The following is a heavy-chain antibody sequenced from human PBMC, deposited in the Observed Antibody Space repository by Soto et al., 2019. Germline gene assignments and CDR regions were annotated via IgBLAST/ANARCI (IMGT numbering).Heavy chain of an antibody. CDR3: AKDHRSSGSGSYSEFDY. J-gene: IGHJ4*02. D-gene: IGHD3-10*01. V-gene: IGHV3-23*01. CDR1: GFTFSSYA. Sequence: GVSLRLSCAASGFTFSSYAMSWVRQAPGKGLEWVSAISGSGVNTYYADSVKGRFTISRDSSKNTLYLQMNSLRAEDTAVYYCAKDHRSSGSGSYSEFDYWGQGTLVTVSS. CDR2: ISGSGVNT.